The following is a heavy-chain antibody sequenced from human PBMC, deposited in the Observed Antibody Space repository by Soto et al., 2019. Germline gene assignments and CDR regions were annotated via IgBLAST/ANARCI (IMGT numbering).Heavy chain of an antibody. CDR1: GFTFSSYA. V-gene: IGHV3-23*01. D-gene: IGHD4-17*01. Sequence: PWGSLRLSCAASGFTFSSYAMSWVRQAPGKGLEWVSAISGSGGSTYYADSVKGRFTISRDNSKNTLYLQMNSLRAEDTAVYYCAKIGRGGDYGKIDGWYYYFDYWGQGTLVTVSS. CDR3: AKIGRGGDYGKIDGWYYYFDY. J-gene: IGHJ4*02. CDR2: ISGSGGST.